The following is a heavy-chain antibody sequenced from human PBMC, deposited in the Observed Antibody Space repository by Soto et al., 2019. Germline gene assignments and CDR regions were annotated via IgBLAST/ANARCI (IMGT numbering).Heavy chain of an antibody. V-gene: IGHV4-61*01. J-gene: IGHJ5*02. D-gene: IGHD3-16*01. CDR2: IYYNGST. Sequence: SETLSLTCTVSGGSVSSGSFYWSWIRQPPGKGLELIGCIYYNGSTKYNPSLKSRFTISVDTSKNQFSLAVTSVTAADTAVYFCARNEIVFHDWGNWLPRGFDPGGQGTLVTVPS. CDR3: ARNEIVFHDWGNWLPRGFDP. CDR1: GGSVSSGSFY.